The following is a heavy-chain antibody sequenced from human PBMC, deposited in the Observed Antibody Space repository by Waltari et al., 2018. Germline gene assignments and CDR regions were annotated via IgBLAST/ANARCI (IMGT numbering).Heavy chain of an antibody. CDR2: MNPNSGTT. J-gene: IGHJ4*02. CDR1: GYTFTSYD. Sequence: QVQLVQSGAEVKKPGASVKVSCKASGYTFTSYDINWVRQATGQGLEWMGWMNPNSGTTGYAQTFQGRVTMTRNTSITTAYMELSSLRSEDTAVYYCARGGIVVVPAAAMDYWGQGTLVTVSS. V-gene: IGHV1-8*01. D-gene: IGHD2-2*01. CDR3: ARGGIVVVPAAAMDY.